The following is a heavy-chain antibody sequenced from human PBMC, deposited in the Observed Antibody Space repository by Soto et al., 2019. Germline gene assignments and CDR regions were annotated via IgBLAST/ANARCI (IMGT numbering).Heavy chain of an antibody. CDR3: ARGDCKTSCYIGF. CDR1: GFGFSNYE. Sequence: EVQLVESGGGLVQPGGSLRLSCAASGFGFSNYEMNWVRQAPGKGLEWVSYIISSGGATMYADSVKGRFTISRDNAKDSLYLQMNSLRVEDTAVYYCARGDCKTSCYIGFWGQGALVTVSS. CDR2: IISSGGAT. V-gene: IGHV3-48*03. D-gene: IGHD2-2*02. J-gene: IGHJ4*02.